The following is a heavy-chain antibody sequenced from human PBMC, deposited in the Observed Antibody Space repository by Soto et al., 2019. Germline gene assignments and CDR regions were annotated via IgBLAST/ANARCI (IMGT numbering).Heavy chain of an antibody. V-gene: IGHV3-21*01. CDR1: GFTFSSYS. Sequence: GGSLRLSCAASGFTFSSYSMNWVRQAPGKGLEWVSSISSSSSYIYYADSVKGRFTISRDNAKNSLYLQMNSLRAEDTAVYYCARVGSSGWYGGTYYYYYYMDVWGKGTTVTASS. D-gene: IGHD6-19*01. CDR2: ISSSSSYI. CDR3: ARVGSSGWYGGTYYYYYYMDV. J-gene: IGHJ6*03.